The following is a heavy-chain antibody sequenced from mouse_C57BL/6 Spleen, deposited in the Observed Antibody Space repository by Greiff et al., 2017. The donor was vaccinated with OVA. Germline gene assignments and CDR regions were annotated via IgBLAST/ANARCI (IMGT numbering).Heavy chain of an antibody. CDR2: IYPGDGDT. CDR3: ALGSPLYYAMDY. Sequence: VQLQQSGPELVKPGASVKISCKASGYAFSSSWMNWVKQRPGKGLEWIGRIYPGDGDTNYNGKFKGKATLTADKSSSTAYMQLSSLTSEDSAVYVCALGSPLYYAMDYWGQGTSVTVSS. J-gene: IGHJ4*01. CDR1: GYAFSSSW. D-gene: IGHD3-3*01. V-gene: IGHV1-82*01.